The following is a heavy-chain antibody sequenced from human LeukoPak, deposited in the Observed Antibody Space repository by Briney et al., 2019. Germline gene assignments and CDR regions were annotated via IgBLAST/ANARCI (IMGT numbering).Heavy chain of an antibody. CDR2: IIPIFGTA. V-gene: IGHV1-69*05. Sequence: AAVKVSCKASGGTFSSYAISWVRQAPGQGLEWMGGIIPIFGTANYAQKFQGRVTITTDESTSTAYMELSSLRSEGTAVYYCASSLHCDFWSAYGYWGQGTLVTVSS. D-gene: IGHD3-3*01. CDR1: GGTFSSYA. CDR3: ASSLHCDFWSAYGY. J-gene: IGHJ4*02.